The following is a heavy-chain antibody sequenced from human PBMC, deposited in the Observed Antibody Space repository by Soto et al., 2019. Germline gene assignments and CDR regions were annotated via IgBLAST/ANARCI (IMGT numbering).Heavy chain of an antibody. CDR3: ARLALRLGDLSLLPDYDY. CDR1: GYTFTSYG. D-gene: IGHD3-16*02. V-gene: IGHV1-18*01. CDR2: ISAYNGNT. Sequence: QVQLVQSGAEVKKPGASVKVSCKASGYTFTSYGISWVRQAPGQGLEWMGWISAYNGNTNYAQKLQGRVTMTTDTSTSTAYMELRSLRSDDTAVYYCARLALRLGDLSLLPDYDYWGQGTLVTVSS. J-gene: IGHJ4*02.